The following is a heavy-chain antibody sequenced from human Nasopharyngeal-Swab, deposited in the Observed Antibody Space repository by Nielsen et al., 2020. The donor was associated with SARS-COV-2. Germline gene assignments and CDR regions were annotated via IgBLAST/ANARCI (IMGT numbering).Heavy chain of an antibody. CDR2: ISYDGSNK. V-gene: IGHV3-30*03. CDR1: GFIFSSYG. D-gene: IGHD3-10*01. Sequence: GGSLRLSCAASGFIFSSYGMHWVRQAPGKGLEWVAVISYDGSNKYYADSVKGRFTISRDNSKNTLYLQMNSLRAEDTAVYYCARGSYYYGSGSFIFDYWGQGTLVTVSS. J-gene: IGHJ4*02. CDR3: ARGSYYYGSGSFIFDY.